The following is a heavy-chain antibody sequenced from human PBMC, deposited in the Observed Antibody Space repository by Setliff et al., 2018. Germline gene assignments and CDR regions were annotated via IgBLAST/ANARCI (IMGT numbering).Heavy chain of an antibody. D-gene: IGHD3-10*01. CDR3: ARTVEDYYGSGSYRF. CDR2: IYHSGST. J-gene: IGHJ4*02. CDR1: GYSISSGYY. V-gene: IGHV4-38-2*02. Sequence: PSETLSLICTVSGYSISSGYYWGWIRQPPGKGLEWIGSIYHSGSTYYNPSLKSRVTISVDTSKNQFSLKLSSVTAADTAVYYCARTVEDYYGSGSYRFWGQGTLVTVSS.